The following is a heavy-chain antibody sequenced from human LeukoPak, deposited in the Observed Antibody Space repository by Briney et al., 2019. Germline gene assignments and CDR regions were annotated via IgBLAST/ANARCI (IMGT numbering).Heavy chain of an antibody. D-gene: IGHD2-2*01. CDR2: INSDGSWT. CDR3: VSFYETY. CDR1: GNYW. Sequence: GGSLRLSCAASGNYWMHWVRQAPGKGLVWVSHINSDGSWTSYADSEKGRFTISKDNAKNTVYLQMNNLRAEDTAVYYCVSFYETYWGRGTLVTVSS. V-gene: IGHV3-74*01. J-gene: IGHJ4*02.